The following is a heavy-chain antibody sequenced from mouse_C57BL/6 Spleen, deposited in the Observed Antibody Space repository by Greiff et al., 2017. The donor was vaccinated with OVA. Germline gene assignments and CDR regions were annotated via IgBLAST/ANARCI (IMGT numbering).Heavy chain of an antibody. J-gene: IGHJ2*01. D-gene: IGHD2-1*01. Sequence: QVQLKESGAELVKPGASVKMSCKASGYTFTSYWITWVKQRPGQGLEWIGDIYPGSGSTNYNEKFKSKATLTVDTSSSTAYMQLSSLTSEDSAVYYCARAATMPYYFDYWGQGTTLTVSS. V-gene: IGHV1-55*01. CDR3: ARAATMPYYFDY. CDR2: IYPGSGST. CDR1: GYTFTSYW.